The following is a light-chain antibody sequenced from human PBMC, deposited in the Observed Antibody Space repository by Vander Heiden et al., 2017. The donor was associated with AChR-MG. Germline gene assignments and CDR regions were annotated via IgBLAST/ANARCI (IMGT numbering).Light chain of an antibody. CDR3: AAWDDSLNGVV. Sequence: QSVLTQAPSTSGTPGQRVTISCPGSSSNSGINAVNWYQQFPGTAPKLLIYITNQRPSGVPDRFSGSKSGTSASLAISGLQSEDEADYYCAAWDDSLNGVVFGGGTKLTVL. CDR1: SSNSGINA. J-gene: IGLJ2*01. CDR2: ITN. V-gene: IGLV1-44*01.